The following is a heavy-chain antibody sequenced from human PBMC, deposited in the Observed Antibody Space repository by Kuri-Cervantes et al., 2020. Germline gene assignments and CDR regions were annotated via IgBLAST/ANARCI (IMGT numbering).Heavy chain of an antibody. CDR2: ISSSGSTI. Sequence: GESLKISCAASGFTFSDYYMSWIRQAPGKGLEWVSYISSSGSTIYYADSVKGRFTISRGNAKNSLYLQMNSLRAEDTAVYYCATGGGSGSYALDYWGQGTLVTVSS. CDR3: ATGGGSGSYALDY. D-gene: IGHD3-10*01. CDR1: GFTFSDYY. V-gene: IGHV3-11*04. J-gene: IGHJ4*02.